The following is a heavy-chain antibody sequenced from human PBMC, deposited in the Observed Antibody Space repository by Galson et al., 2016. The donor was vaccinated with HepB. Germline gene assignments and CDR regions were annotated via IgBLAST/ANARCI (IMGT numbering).Heavy chain of an antibody. D-gene: IGHD3-10*01. Sequence: SLRLSCAASGFTFTPSAMSWVRQAPRTGLQWVSGVGGGVGATYYADSVKGRFTISRDNSKNTVYLEMSSLSAEDTAVYYCAREGRGFDFDCWGQGTLVTVSS. CDR1: GFTFTPSA. CDR3: AREGRGFDFDC. CDR2: VGGGVGAT. J-gene: IGHJ4*02. V-gene: IGHV3-23*01.